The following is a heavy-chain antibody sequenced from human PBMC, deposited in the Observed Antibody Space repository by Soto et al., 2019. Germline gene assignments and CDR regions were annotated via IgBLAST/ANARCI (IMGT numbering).Heavy chain of an antibody. CDR1: GFTFSSYG. V-gene: IGHV3-30*18. CDR2: ISYDGSNK. D-gene: IGHD6-6*01. J-gene: IGHJ6*02. CDR3: AKDHGSSSPYYYYYGMDV. Sequence: GGSLRLSCAASGFTFSSYGMHWVRQAPGKGLEWVAVISYDGSNKYYADSVKGRFTISRDNSKNTLYLQMNSLRAEDTAVYYCAKDHGSSSPYYYYYGMDVWGQGTTVTVSS.